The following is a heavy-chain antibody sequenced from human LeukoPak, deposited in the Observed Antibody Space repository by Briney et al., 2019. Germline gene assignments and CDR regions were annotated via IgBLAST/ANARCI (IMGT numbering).Heavy chain of an antibody. D-gene: IGHD2-15*01. V-gene: IGHV3-74*01. J-gene: IGHJ4*02. CDR1: GFTFSSYW. CDR2: ITTDESST. CDR3: ARDGGTSTPFDY. Sequence: GGSLRLSCAASGFTFSSYWLHWVRQAPGKGLVWVSRITTDESSTNYAASVNGRFTISRDNAKSAVYLQMNSLTPEDTAVYYCARDGGTSTPFDYWGQGTLVTVSS.